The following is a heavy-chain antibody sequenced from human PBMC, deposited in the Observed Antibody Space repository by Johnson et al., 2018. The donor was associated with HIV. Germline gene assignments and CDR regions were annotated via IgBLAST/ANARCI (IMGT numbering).Heavy chain of an antibody. CDR1: GFSFDDYA. J-gene: IGHJ3*02. CDR2: ISWNSGNI. CDR3: AKERMGLAYCGGDCWEDAFDI. Sequence: VQLVESGGGLVQPGRSLRLSCAASGFSFDDYAMHWVRQAPGKGLEWVSGISWNSGNIAYADSVKGRFTISRDNAKNSLYLQMNSLRAEDTAVYYCAKERMGLAYCGGDCWEDAFDIWGQGTMVTVSS. V-gene: IGHV3-9*01. D-gene: IGHD2-21*01.